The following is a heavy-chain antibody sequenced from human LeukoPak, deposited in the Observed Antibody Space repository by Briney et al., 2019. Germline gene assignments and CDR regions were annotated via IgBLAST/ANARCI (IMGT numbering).Heavy chain of an antibody. V-gene: IGHV3-9*01. CDR3: ARTKLQAAAGRHYYYYGMDV. CDR1: GFTFDDYA. CDR2: ISWNSGSI. Sequence: PGGSLRLSCAASGFTFDDYAMHWVRQAPGKGLEWVSGISWNSGSIGYADSVKGRFTISRDNAKNSLYLQMNSLRAEDTALYYCARTKLQAAAGRHYYYYGMDVWGQGTTVTVSS. D-gene: IGHD6-13*01. J-gene: IGHJ6*02.